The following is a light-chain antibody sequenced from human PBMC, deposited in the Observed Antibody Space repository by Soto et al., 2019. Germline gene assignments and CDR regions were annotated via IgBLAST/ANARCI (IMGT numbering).Light chain of an antibody. J-gene: IGKJ1*01. CDR2: GAS. CDR3: HQFASTPRT. Sequence: EIVLTKSPGTLSLSPGESATLSCRASQSVDRNYLAWYQQRPGQAPRLLIYGASSRATGIPPRFSGSGSGTEFVLTISGLEAEDFAVYYCHQFASTPRTFGQGTKVETK. V-gene: IGKV3-20*01. CDR1: QSVDRNY.